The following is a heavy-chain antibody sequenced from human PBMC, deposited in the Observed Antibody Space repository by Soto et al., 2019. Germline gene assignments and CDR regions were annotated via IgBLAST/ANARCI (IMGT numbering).Heavy chain of an antibody. Sequence: PGGSLRLSCAASGFTFSSYLMSWVRQAPGKGLEWVANIKQDGSEKYYVDSVKGRFTISRDNAENSLYLQMNSLRGEDTAVYYCARYCSGGSCYDYWGQGTLVTVSS. CDR2: IKQDGSEK. CDR3: ARYCSGGSCYDY. J-gene: IGHJ4*03. D-gene: IGHD2-15*01. V-gene: IGHV3-7*01. CDR1: GFTFSSYL.